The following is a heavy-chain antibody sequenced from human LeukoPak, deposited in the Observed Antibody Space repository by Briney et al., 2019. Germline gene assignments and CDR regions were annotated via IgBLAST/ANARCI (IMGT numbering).Heavy chain of an antibody. Sequence: SETLSLTCAVYGGSFSGYYWSRIRQPPGKGLEWIGEINHSGSTNYNPSLKSRVTISVDTSKNQFSLKLSSVTAADTAVYYCARRIAARRFDYWGQGTLVTVSS. D-gene: IGHD6-6*01. V-gene: IGHV4-34*01. J-gene: IGHJ4*02. CDR2: INHSGST. CDR3: ARRIAARRFDY. CDR1: GGSFSGYY.